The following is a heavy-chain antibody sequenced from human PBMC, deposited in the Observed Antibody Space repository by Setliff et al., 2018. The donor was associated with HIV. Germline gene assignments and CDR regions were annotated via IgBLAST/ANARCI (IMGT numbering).Heavy chain of an antibody. CDR3: ARGRVDTTMVPPPY. CDR1: GFTFSNFA. CDR2: ISYDGSRI. D-gene: IGHD5-18*01. Sequence: PGGSLRLSCVASGFTFSNFAMHWVRQAPGKGLEWVSVISYDGSRIYYVDSVKGRFTISRDNSNNTLYLQMNSLRAEDTAVYYCARGRVDTTMVPPPYWGQGTLVTVSS. V-gene: IGHV3-30*07. J-gene: IGHJ4*02.